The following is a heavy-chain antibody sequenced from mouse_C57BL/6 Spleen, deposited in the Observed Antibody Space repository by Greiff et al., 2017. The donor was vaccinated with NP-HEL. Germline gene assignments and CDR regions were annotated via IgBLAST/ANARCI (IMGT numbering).Heavy chain of an antibody. Sequence: VQLQQSGAELVRPGASVTLSCKASGYTFTDYGMHWVKQTPVHGLEWIGAIDPETGGTAYNQKFKGKAILTADKSSSTAYMELPSLTSEDSAVYYCTSRIYYYPPFDYRGQGTTLTVSS. CDR1: GYTFTDYG. CDR3: TSRIYYYPPFDY. V-gene: IGHV1-15*01. CDR2: IDPETGGT. D-gene: IGHD1-1*01. J-gene: IGHJ2*01.